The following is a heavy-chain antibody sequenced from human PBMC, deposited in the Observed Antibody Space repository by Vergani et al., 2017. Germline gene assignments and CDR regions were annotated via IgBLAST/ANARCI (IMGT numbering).Heavy chain of an antibody. V-gene: IGHV3-30-3*01. CDR3: ARDPNYDFWSGYYSLLFDY. CDR2: ISYDGSNK. CDR1: GFTFSSYA. D-gene: IGHD3-3*01. J-gene: IGHJ4*02. Sequence: VQLLESGGGLVQPGGSLRLSCAASGFTFSSYAMHWVRQAPGKGLEWVAVISYDGSNKYYADSMKGRFTISRDNSKNTLYLQMNSLRAEDTAVYYCARDPNYDFWSGYYSLLFDYWGQGTLVTVSS.